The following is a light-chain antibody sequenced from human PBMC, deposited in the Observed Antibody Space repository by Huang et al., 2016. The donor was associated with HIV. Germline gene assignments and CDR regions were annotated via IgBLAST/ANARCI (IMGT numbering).Light chain of an antibody. V-gene: IGKV1-13*02. CDR3: QQLHTYPIT. CDR2: AAS. CDR1: QDIGTS. J-gene: IGKJ5*01. Sequence: AVQLTQSPSSLSASVGDTVIISCRASQDIGTSLAWYQQRTGRAPKLRISAASTLQTGVPSRFSGDSAGTYFTLFITHLQPEDFATYYCQQLHTYPITFGQGTRLDMK.